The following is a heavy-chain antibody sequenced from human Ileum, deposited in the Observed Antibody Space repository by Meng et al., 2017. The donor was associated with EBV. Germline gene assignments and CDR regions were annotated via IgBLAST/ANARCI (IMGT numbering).Heavy chain of an antibody. CDR3: GRDQGRELINH. V-gene: IGHV4-4*02. CDR2: VYHRGDT. D-gene: IGHD1-7*01. CDR1: GDSISSDSW. Sequence: QVQLQESGPGLVEPSGTLSLTCTVSGDSISSDSWWSWVRQPPGKGLEWIGEVYHRGDTNYNPSLKSRVDISVDKSKNQFYLSLFSVTAADTAVYYCGRDQGRELINHWGQGTLVTVSS. J-gene: IGHJ4*02.